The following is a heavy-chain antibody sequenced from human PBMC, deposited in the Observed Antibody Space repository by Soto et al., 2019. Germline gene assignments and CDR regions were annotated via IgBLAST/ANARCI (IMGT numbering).Heavy chain of an antibody. CDR2: ISYDGRNK. J-gene: IGHJ3*02. CDR1: GFIFSNYG. CDR3: AKATHMETMWGGGAFDI. D-gene: IGHD2-15*01. Sequence: QVQLVESGGGVVQPGRSLRLSCAASGFIFSNYGMHWVRQAPGKGLEWLAVISYDGRNKNFADSVKGRFTISRDNSNNTLFLQMNSLRAEDTAVYYCAKATHMETMWGGGAFDIWGQGTMVTVSS. V-gene: IGHV3-30*18.